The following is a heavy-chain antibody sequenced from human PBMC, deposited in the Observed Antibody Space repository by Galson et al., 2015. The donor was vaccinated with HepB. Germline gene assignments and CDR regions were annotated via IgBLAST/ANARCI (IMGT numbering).Heavy chain of an antibody. CDR3: ARNQDNWNAVDY. CDR1: GYTFTGYG. CDR2: INTNTGHP. J-gene: IGHJ4*02. Sequence: SVKVSCKASGYTFTGYGLTWVRQAPGQGLEWMGWINTNTGHPAYPQALTRHFVFSLDTSVSTAYLQISSLQAEDTAVYYCARNQDNWNAVDYWGQGTLITVSS. V-gene: IGHV7-4-1*02. D-gene: IGHD1-20*01.